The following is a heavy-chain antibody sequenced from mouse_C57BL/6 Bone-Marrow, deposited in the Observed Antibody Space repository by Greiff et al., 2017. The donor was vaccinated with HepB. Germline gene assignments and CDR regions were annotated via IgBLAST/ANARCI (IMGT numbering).Heavy chain of an antibody. J-gene: IGHJ2*01. CDR2: IDPENGDT. CDR3: TTGFITTVVPYFDY. CDR1: GFNIKDDY. D-gene: IGHD1-1*01. V-gene: IGHV14-4*01. Sequence: VQLKESGAELVRPGASVKLSCTASGFNIKDDYMHWVKQRPEQGLEWIGWIDPENGDTEYASKFQGKATITADTSSNTAYLQLSSLTSEDTAVYYCTTGFITTVVPYFDYWGQGTTLTVSS.